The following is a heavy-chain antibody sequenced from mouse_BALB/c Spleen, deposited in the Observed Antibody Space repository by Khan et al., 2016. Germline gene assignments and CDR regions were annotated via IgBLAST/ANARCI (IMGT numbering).Heavy chain of an antibody. D-gene: IGHD2-2*01. J-gene: IGHJ4*01. Sequence: VQLQESGPGLVAPSQSLSITCTVSGFSIIAYGVNWVRQPPGKGLEWLGMIWGDGSTDYNSAPKSRLNITKDNSKSQVVLKMNSLQTDDTAKYYCARDGWGYYAMDYWGQGTSVTVSS. CDR1: GFSIIAYG. CDR2: IWGDGST. V-gene: IGHV2-6-7*01. CDR3: ARDGWGYYAMDY.